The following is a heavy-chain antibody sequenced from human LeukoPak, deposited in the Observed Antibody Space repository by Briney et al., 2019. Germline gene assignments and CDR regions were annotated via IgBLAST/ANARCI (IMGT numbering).Heavy chain of an antibody. Sequence: SVKVSCKASGGTFSSYAISWVRQAPGQGLGWMEGIIPIFGTANYAQKFQGRVTITADESTSTAYMELSSLRSEDTAVYYCARGGDELYFDYWGQGTLVTVSS. CDR2: IIPIFGTA. D-gene: IGHD1-7*01. J-gene: IGHJ4*02. CDR1: GGTFSSYA. CDR3: ARGGDELYFDY. V-gene: IGHV1-69*13.